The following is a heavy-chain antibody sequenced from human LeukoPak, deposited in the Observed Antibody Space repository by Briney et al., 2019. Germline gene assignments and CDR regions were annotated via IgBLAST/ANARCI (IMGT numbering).Heavy chain of an antibody. CDR3: ARPAYCGGDCYFHFDY. D-gene: IGHD2-21*02. CDR2: IKQDGSQK. Sequence: GGSLRLSCAASGFTFTSYWMSWVRQAPGKGLEWVASIKQDGSQKYYVDSAKGRFTFSRDNAKSSLYLQMNTLRAEDTAVYYCARPAYCGGDCYFHFDYWGQGTLVTVSS. CDR1: GFTFTSYW. V-gene: IGHV3-7*01. J-gene: IGHJ4*02.